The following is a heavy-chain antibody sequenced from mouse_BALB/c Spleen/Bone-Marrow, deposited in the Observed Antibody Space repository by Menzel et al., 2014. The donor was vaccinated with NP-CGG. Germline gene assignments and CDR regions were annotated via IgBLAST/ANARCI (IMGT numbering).Heavy chain of an antibody. J-gene: IGHJ3*01. CDR2: INPYNDGT. CDR3: ARGGRYDGAWFAY. CDR1: GYTFTSYV. Sequence: VQLKESGPELVKPGASVKMSCKASGYTFTSYVMHWVKQKPGQGLEWIGYINPYNDGTKYNEKFKGKATLTSDKSSSTAYTELSSLTSEDSAVYYCARGGRYDGAWFAYWGQGTLVTVSA. V-gene: IGHV1-14*01. D-gene: IGHD2-14*01.